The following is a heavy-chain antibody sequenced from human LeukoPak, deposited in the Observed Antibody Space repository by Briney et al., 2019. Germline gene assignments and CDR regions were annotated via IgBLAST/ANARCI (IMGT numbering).Heavy chain of an antibody. J-gene: IGHJ4*02. V-gene: IGHV4-34*01. Sequence: SETLSPTCTVSGGSISGYYWSWIRQPPGKGLEWIGEINHSGSTNYNPSLKSRVTISVDTSKNQFSLKLSSVTAADTAVYYCARLGRGSITMVRGVISDYWGQGTLVTVSS. CDR3: ARLGRGSITMVRGVISDY. D-gene: IGHD3-10*01. CDR1: GGSISGYY. CDR2: INHSGST.